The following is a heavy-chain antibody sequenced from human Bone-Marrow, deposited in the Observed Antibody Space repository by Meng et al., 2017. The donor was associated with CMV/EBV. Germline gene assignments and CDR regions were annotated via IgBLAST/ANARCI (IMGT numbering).Heavy chain of an antibody. CDR3: ARDQDGYDSTFDY. D-gene: IGHD5-12*01. Sequence: ASGFTFNNYNMNWVRQAPGKGLEWVSSISRSSTYIYYADSVKGRFTISRDNAKSSLYLQVNSLRAGDTALYYCARDQDGYDSTFDYWGQGTLVTVSS. V-gene: IGHV3-21*01. CDR1: GFTFNNYN. CDR2: ISRSSTYI. J-gene: IGHJ4*02.